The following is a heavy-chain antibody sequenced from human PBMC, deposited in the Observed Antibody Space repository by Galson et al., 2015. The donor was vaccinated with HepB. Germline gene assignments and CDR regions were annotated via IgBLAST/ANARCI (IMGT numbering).Heavy chain of an antibody. CDR3: ARHPQGPWFDP. V-gene: IGHV4-39*01. CDR1: GGSISSDNYY. CDR2: IYSSGTT. Sequence: ETLSLTCTVSGGSISSDNYYWAWVRQPPGKGLEWIGSIYSSGTTYYSTSLKSRVTISADTSRNQFSVKLSSVTAADTAVYYCARHPQGPWFDPWGQGTLVTVSS. J-gene: IGHJ5*02.